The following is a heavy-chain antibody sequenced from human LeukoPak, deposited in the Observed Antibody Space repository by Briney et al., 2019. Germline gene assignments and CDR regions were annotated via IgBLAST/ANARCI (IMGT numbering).Heavy chain of an antibody. CDR1: GGSFSGYY. CDR3: ARVGGGYNYGFFDY. D-gene: IGHD5-18*01. CDR2: INHSGST. J-gene: IGHJ4*02. Sequence: SETLSLTCAVYGGSFSGYYWSWIRQPPGKGLEWIGEINHSGSTNYNPSLESRVTISVDTSKNQFSLKLSSVTAADTAVYYCARVGGGYNYGFFDYWGQGTLVTVSS. V-gene: IGHV4-34*01.